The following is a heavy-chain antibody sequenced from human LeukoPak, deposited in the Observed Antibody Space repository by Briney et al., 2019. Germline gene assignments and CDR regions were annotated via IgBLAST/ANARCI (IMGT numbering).Heavy chain of an antibody. CDR2: IIPIFGTA. CDR1: GGTFSSYA. J-gene: IGHJ6*03. Sequence: SVKVSCKASGGTFSSYAISWVRQAPGQGLEWMGEIIPIFGTANYAQKFQGRVTITADESTSTAYMELSSLRSEDTAVYYCARGQPYYYYYYMDVWGKGTTVTVSS. CDR3: ARGQPYYYYYYMDV. D-gene: IGHD2-2*01. V-gene: IGHV1-69*01.